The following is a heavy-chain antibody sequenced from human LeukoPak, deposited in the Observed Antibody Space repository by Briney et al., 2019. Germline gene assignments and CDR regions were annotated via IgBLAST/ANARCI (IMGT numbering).Heavy chain of an antibody. CDR1: GYTFTHYY. J-gene: IGHJ4*02. D-gene: IGHD5-12*01. CDR2: INPNSGGT. Sequence: ASVKVSCKASGYTFTHYYIHWVRQAPGQGLEWMGWINPNSGGTNYAQKFQGRVTMTRDTSISTAYMELSRLRCDDTAVFYCARDIVPTLGVRRGLVFWGQGTLVTVSS. CDR3: ARDIVPTLGVRRGLVF. V-gene: IGHV1-2*02.